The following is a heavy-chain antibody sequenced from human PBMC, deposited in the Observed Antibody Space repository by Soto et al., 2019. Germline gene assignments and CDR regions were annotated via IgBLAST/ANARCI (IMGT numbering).Heavy chain of an antibody. V-gene: IGHV4-39*01. CDR1: GGSISSSSYY. CDR2: IYYSGST. D-gene: IGHD3-3*02. CDR3: ATRRYGHFSWFDP. J-gene: IGHJ5*02. Sequence: PSETLSLTCTVSGGSISSSSYYWGWIRQPPGKGLEWIGSIYYSGSTYYNPSLKSRVTISVDTSKNQFSLKLSSVTAADTAVYYCATRRYGHFSWFDPWRQGTMVSSSS.